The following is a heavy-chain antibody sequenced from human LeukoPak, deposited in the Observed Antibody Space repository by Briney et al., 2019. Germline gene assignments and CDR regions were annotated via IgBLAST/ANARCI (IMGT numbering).Heavy chain of an antibody. CDR2: TYYRSKWYN. V-gene: IGHV6-1*01. Sequence: SQTLSLTCAISGDSVSTSSAAWNWIRQAPWRGLQWLGRTYYRSKWYNDYALSLKSRIAINPDTSKNQFSLQLNSVAPEDTAVYYCARGSGDGYNYYYFDYWGQGTLVTVSS. D-gene: IGHD5-24*01. J-gene: IGHJ4*02. CDR3: ARGSGDGYNYYYFDY. CDR1: GDSVSTSSAA.